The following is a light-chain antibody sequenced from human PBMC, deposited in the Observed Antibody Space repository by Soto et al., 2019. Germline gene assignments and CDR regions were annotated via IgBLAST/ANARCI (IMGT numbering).Light chain of an antibody. CDR1: ENIGSTF. J-gene: IGKJ4*01. CDR3: HHYGTSPPNT. Sequence: EIVLTQSPGTLSLSPGERATLSCRASENIGSTFLAWFQQKPGQAPRLLIYGSSTRDNDVPDRFSGSGSGTDFTLTISRLGPEDFAMYYCHHYGTSPPNTFGGGTKVEIK. CDR2: GSS. V-gene: IGKV3-20*01.